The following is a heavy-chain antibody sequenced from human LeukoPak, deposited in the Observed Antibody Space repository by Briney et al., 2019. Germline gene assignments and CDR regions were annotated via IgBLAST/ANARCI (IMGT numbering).Heavy chain of an antibody. V-gene: IGHV3-23*01. D-gene: IGHD6-6*01. CDR3: AKDWSSSSPYYFDY. CDR2: ISGSGGST. J-gene: IGHJ4*02. Sequence: GGSLRLSCAASGFTFSSYAMSRVRQAPGKGLEWVSAISGSGGSTYYADSVKGRFTISRDNSKNTLYLQMNSLRAEDTAIYYCAKDWSSSSPYYFDYWGQGTLVTVSS. CDR1: GFTFSSYA.